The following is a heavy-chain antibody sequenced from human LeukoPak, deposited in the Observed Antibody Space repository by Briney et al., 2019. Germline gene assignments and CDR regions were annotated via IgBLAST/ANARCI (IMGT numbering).Heavy chain of an antibody. CDR1: GFTFSSYW. CDR3: ARGNYYGQDY. V-gene: IGHV3-74*01. CDR2: INSDGSTT. Sequence: GGSLRLSCGASGFTFSSYWMHWVRQAPGKGLVWISRINSDGSTTSYADTVKGRFTISRDNAKNTLYLQMNSLRAEDTAVYYCARGNYYGQDYWGQGTLVTVSS. D-gene: IGHD3-10*01. J-gene: IGHJ4*02.